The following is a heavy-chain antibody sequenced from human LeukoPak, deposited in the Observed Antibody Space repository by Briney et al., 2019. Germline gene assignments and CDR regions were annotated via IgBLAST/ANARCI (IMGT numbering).Heavy chain of an antibody. V-gene: IGHV3-48*03. Sequence: GGSLRLSCAASGFTFSSYEMNWVRQAPGKGLEWVSYISSSGSTIYYADSVKGRFTISRDNAKNSLYLQMNSLRAEDTAVYYCARDTYQTASYDILTRDAFDIWGQGTMVTVSS. CDR1: GFTFSSYE. J-gene: IGHJ3*02. CDR3: ARDTYQTASYDILTRDAFDI. CDR2: ISSSGSTI. D-gene: IGHD3-9*01.